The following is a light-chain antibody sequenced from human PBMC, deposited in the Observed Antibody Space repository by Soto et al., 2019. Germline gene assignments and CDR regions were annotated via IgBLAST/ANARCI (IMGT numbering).Light chain of an antibody. CDR2: DAS. J-gene: IGKJ1*01. CDR1: QDISNY. V-gene: IGKV1-33*01. CDR3: QQYYNLPPWT. Sequence: DIQMTQSPSSLSASVGDRVTITCQASQDISNYLNWYQQKPGKAPKLLIYDASNLETGVPSRFSGSGSGKDFTYTISRLQPEDIATYYFQQYYNLPPWTFGQGTKVEIK.